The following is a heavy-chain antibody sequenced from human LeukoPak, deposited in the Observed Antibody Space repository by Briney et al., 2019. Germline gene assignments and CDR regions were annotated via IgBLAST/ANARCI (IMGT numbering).Heavy chain of an antibody. Sequence: SETLSLTCAVYGGSFKGFYWTWIHQPPGKGPEWIGEIHDSGRINYNASLKSRLTISIDTSKKQFSLNLSSVTAADTAVYYCARGSYYDSQRYDLGYFAPWGQGTLVTVSS. J-gene: IGHJ5*02. V-gene: IGHV4-34*01. CDR2: IHDSGRI. CDR3: ARGSYYDSQRYDLGYFAP. CDR1: GGSFKGFY. D-gene: IGHD3-22*01.